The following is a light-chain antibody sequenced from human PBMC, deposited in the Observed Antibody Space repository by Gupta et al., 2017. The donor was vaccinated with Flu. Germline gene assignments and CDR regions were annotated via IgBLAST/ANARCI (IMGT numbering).Light chain of an antibody. V-gene: IGKV3-11*01. CDR2: GAS. Sequence: EIVLTQSPATLSLSPGESATLSCRASQSVSTFLAWYQQKPAQAPRLLIYGASNRATGIPPRFSGSGSGTHFTLTISSLEPEDFAFYYCQQRDDWPYTFGQGTKLEIK. CDR1: QSVSTF. J-gene: IGKJ2*01. CDR3: QQRDDWPYT.